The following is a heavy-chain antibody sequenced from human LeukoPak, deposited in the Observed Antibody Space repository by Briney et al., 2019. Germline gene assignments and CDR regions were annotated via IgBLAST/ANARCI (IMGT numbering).Heavy chain of an antibody. Sequence: GGSLRLSCAASGFTFSGYWMSWVRQAPGKGLEWVANIKEDGSEKYYVDSVKGRFTISRDNAKNSLYLQMNSLRVEDTAVYCCAGQGPRFDPWGQGTLVTVSS. CDR1: GFTFSGYW. CDR3: AGQGPRFDP. CDR2: IKEDGSEK. J-gene: IGHJ5*02. V-gene: IGHV3-7*01.